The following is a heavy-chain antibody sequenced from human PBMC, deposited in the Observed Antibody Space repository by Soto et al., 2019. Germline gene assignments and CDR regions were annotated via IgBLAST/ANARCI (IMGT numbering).Heavy chain of an antibody. V-gene: IGHV1-69*02. CDR2: IIPILGIA. D-gene: IGHD5-18*01. CDR3: APTHKDTTMVRLDY. J-gene: IGHJ4*02. Sequence: QVQLVQSGAEVKKPGSSVKVSCKASGGTFSSYTISWVRQAPGQGLEWMGRIIPILGIANYAQKFQGRVTITAEKSTSTAYMELSSLRSEDTAVYYCAPTHKDTTMVRLDYWGQGTLVTVSS. CDR1: GGTFSSYT.